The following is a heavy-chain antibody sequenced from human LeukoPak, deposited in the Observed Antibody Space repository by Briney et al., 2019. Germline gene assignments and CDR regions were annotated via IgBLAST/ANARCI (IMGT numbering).Heavy chain of an antibody. CDR2: ISAYNGNT. D-gene: IGHD3-22*01. J-gene: IGHJ5*02. Sequence: GASVTVPFTASGYTFTIYGISWVRQAPGQGHEWMGWISAYNGNTNYAQKLQGRVTMTTDTSTSTAYMELRSLRSDDTAVYYCARAAITMIEKGNNWFDPWGQGTLVTVSS. CDR3: ARAAITMIEKGNNWFDP. V-gene: IGHV1-18*01. CDR1: GYTFTIYG.